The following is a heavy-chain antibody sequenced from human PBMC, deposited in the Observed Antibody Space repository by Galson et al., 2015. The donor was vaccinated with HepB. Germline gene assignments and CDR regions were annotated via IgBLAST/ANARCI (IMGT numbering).Heavy chain of an antibody. V-gene: IGHV1-3*01. CDR2: INAGNGNT. Sequence: SVKVSCKASGYTFTSYAMHWVRQAPGQRLEWMGWINAGNGNTKYSQKFQGRVTITRDTSASTAYMELSSLRSEDTAVYYCARDARYFDWLLIDYWGQGTLVTVSS. CDR1: GYTFTSYA. D-gene: IGHD3-9*01. CDR3: ARDARYFDWLLIDY. J-gene: IGHJ4*02.